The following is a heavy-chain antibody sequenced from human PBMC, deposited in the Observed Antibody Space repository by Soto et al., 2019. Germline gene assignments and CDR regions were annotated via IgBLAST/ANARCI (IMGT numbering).Heavy chain of an antibody. CDR3: ARDMGSNGRRFDY. J-gene: IGHJ4*02. Sequence: GGSLRLSCAASGFTFSSYSMNWVRQAPGKGLEWVSSISSSSSYIYYADSVKGRFTISRDNAKNSLYLQMNSLRAEDTAVYYCARDMGSNGRRFDYWVPGTMVAVYS. CDR1: GFTFSSYS. CDR2: ISSSSSYI. V-gene: IGHV3-21*01. D-gene: IGHD1-26*01.